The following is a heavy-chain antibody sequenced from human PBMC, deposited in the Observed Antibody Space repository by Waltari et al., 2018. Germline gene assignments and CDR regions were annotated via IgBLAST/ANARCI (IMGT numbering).Heavy chain of an antibody. D-gene: IGHD3-10*01. V-gene: IGHV3-30*18. CDR3: AKELGTSGSRYKSYFDY. CDR1: GFTLRTHG. J-gene: IGHJ4*02. CDR2: ISDDGSIK. Sequence: QVQLWESGGGVVHPGGSLTLSCAASGFTLRTHGMHWVRQAPGKGLEWLTVISDDGSIKHYADSVKGRFTVSRDNSENTLYLQLTSLRAEDTAVYYCAKELGTSGSRYKSYFDYWGQGTLVTVSS.